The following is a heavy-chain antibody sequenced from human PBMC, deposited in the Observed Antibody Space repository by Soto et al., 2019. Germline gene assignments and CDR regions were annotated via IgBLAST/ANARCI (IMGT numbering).Heavy chain of an antibody. CDR1: GYSFTSYA. V-gene: IGHV1-3*01. Sequence: ASVKVSCKASGYSFTSYAIYWVRQAPGQRLEWMGWINAGNGNTKYSQKLQGRVTFTGDTSASTAHMELSSLRSEDTAVYFCARGVENIVVVLDVFGYYGMDVWGQGTTVTVYS. D-gene: IGHD2-2*01. CDR3: ARGVENIVVVLDVFGYYGMDV. CDR2: INAGNGNT. J-gene: IGHJ6*02.